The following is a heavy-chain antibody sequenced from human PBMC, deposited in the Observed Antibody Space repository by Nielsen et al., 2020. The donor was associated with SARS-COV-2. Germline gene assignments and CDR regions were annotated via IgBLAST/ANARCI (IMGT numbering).Heavy chain of an antibody. V-gene: IGHV3-23*01. Sequence: GESLKISCAASGFSFSSYAMTWVRQAPGKGLEWVSSIGATGDKTFYADSVKGRFTISRDNAKNSLFLQMNSLRAEDTAFYYCARGGVLWFAELPDYWGQGTLVTVPS. D-gene: IGHD3-10*01. J-gene: IGHJ4*02. CDR2: IGATGDKT. CDR3: ARGGVLWFAELPDY. CDR1: GFSFSSYA.